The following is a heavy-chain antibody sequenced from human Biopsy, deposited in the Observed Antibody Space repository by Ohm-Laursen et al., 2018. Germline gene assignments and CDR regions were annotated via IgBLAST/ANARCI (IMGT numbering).Heavy chain of an antibody. V-gene: IGHV4-4*07. D-gene: IGHD3-22*01. CDR2: IYPGGST. Sequence: SETLSLTCNVSGGDINNYYWSWIRQPAGKGLEWIGRIYPGGSTNYNPSLKNRVTMSVDTSKKQLPLRLRSVTAADTAMYYCASVVLGPTNDAFDLWGQGTMVVVSS. CDR3: ASVVLGPTNDAFDL. CDR1: GGDINNYY. J-gene: IGHJ3*01.